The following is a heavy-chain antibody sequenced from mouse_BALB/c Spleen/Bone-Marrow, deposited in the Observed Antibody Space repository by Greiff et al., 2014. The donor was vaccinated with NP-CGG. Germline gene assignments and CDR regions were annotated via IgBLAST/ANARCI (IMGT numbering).Heavy chain of an antibody. D-gene: IGHD4-1*01. CDR3: ARWGKLGRGYFDV. CDR1: GFNIKDTY. V-gene: IGHV14-3*02. J-gene: IGHJ1*01. CDR2: IDPANGNS. Sequence: VQLKQSXAALVTPGDSVTLSCTASGFNIKDTYMHWVKPRPEQGLEWIGRIDPANGNSKYDPKFQGKATITADTSSNTAYLQLSSLTSEDTAVYYCARWGKLGRGYFDVWGAGTTVTVSS.